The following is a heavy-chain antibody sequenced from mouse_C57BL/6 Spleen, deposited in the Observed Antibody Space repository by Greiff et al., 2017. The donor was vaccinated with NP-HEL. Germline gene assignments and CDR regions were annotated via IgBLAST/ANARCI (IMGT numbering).Heavy chain of an antibody. CDR1: GYAFSSYW. Sequence: QVQLQQSGAELVKPGASVKISCKASGYAFSSYWMNWVKQRPGKGLEWIGQIYPGDGDTNYNGKFKGKATLTADKSSSTAYMQLSSLTSEDAAVYFCARRDTTVVATPYWYFDVWGTGTTVTVSS. V-gene: IGHV1-80*01. D-gene: IGHD1-1*01. CDR3: ARRDTTVVATPYWYFDV. J-gene: IGHJ1*03. CDR2: IYPGDGDT.